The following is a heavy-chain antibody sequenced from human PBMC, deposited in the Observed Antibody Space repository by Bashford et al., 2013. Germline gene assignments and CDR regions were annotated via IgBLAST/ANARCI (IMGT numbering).Heavy chain of an antibody. CDR2: LKSFGSGWTA. D-gene: IGHD3-22*01. CDR3: TWITKMVGGFDY. Sequence: VRQAPGMGLEWVGRLKSFGSGWTADYAAPVKGRFTISRDDSKNTLYLQIDSLKTEDTAIYYCTWITKMVGGFDYVGPGNPGHRLL. V-gene: IGHV3-15*01. J-gene: IGHJ4*02.